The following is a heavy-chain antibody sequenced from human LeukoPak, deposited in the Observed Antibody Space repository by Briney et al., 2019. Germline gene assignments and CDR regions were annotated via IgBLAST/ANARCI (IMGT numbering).Heavy chain of an antibody. CDR1: GFTVSSND. J-gene: IGHJ4*02. Sequence: GGSLRLSCAASGFTVSSNDMSWVRQAPGKGLECISVIYSGGSTDYADSVKGRLTISRDNSKNTLYLQMNSLRAEDTAVYYCAKDAAGYWYYFDYWGQGTLVTVSS. CDR3: AKDAAGYWYYFDY. V-gene: IGHV3-53*05. D-gene: IGHD2-8*02. CDR2: IYSGGST.